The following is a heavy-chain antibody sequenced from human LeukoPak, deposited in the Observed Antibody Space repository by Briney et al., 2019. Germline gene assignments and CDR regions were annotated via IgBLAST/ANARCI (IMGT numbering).Heavy chain of an antibody. CDR2: ISGSGDST. J-gene: IGHJ4*02. Sequence: EGPLRLSCAAPGFTFSSYTMSSVRQAPGEGLEWVSTISGSGDSTYYADSVKCRFTISRDNSKNTLHLQMNSLRAEDTAVYSCAKGRSGVSSAAINYWCQGTLVTVSS. CDR3: AKGRSGVSSAAINY. CDR1: GFTFSSYT. D-gene: IGHD2-2*01. V-gene: IGHV3-23*01.